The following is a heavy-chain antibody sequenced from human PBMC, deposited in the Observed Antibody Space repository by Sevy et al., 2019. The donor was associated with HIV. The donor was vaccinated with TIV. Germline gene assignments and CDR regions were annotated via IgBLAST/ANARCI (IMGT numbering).Heavy chain of an antibody. D-gene: IGHD6-13*01. J-gene: IGHJ5*02. CDR3: ARVGSSWYGQVNWFDP. V-gene: IGHV4-59*01. CDR1: AGSISSYY. CDR2: IYYSGST. Sequence: SETLSLTCTVSAGSISSYYWSWIRQPPGKGLEWIGYIYYSGSTNYNPSLKSRVTISVDTSKNQFSLKLSSVTAADTAVYYCARVGSSWYGQVNWFDPWGQGTLVTVSS.